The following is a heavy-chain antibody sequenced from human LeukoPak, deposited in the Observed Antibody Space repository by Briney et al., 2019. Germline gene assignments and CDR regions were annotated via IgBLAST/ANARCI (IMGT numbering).Heavy chain of an antibody. CDR1: GGSISSFY. Sequence: PSETLSLTCSVSGGSISSFYWSWIRQPPGKGLEWIWYIYYTGSTKYNPSLKSRLTISVDTSKNQFSLKLSSVTAADTAVYYCARDYGGKFDYWGQGTLVTVSS. CDR3: ARDYGGKFDY. V-gene: IGHV4-59*01. J-gene: IGHJ4*02. D-gene: IGHD4-23*01. CDR2: IYYTGST.